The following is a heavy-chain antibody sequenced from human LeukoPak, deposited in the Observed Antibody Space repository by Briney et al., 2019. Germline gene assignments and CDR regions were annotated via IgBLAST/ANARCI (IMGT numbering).Heavy chain of an antibody. J-gene: IGHJ4*02. Sequence: GGSLRLSCAASGFTFSSYGMHGVRQAPGKGLGWVAVIWYDGSNKYYADSVKGRFTISRDNSKNTLYLQMNSLRAEDTAVYYCARDRYSSSGPFDYWGQGTLVTVSS. D-gene: IGHD6-6*01. CDR1: GFTFSSYG. CDR2: IWYDGSNK. CDR3: ARDRYSSSGPFDY. V-gene: IGHV3-33*01.